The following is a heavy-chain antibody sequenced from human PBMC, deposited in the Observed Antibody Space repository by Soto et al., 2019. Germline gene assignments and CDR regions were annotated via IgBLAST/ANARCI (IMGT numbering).Heavy chain of an antibody. J-gene: IGHJ4*02. D-gene: IGHD3-9*01. V-gene: IGHV4-39*01. CDR2: IYYRGNT. CDR1: GDSINSDKYY. Sequence: SETLSLTCSVSGDSINSDKYYWGWIRQPPGKGLEWIGSIYYRGNTYYNPSLQTRVTISLDKSKNQYSLRLNSVTAADSAVYFCARLEGLATISYYFDFWGQGAQVTVSS. CDR3: ARLEGLATISYYFDF.